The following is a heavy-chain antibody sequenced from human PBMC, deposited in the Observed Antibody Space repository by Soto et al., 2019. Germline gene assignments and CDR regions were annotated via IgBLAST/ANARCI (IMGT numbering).Heavy chain of an antibody. V-gene: IGHV3-74*01. CDR3: AKTMIVVVITIAYFQH. Sequence: SLRLSCAASGFTFSSYWMHWVRQAPGKGLVWVSRINSDGSSTYYADSVKGRFTISRDNSKNTLYLQMNSLRAEDTAVYYCAKTMIVVVITIAYFQHWGQGTLVTVSS. J-gene: IGHJ1*01. D-gene: IGHD3-22*01. CDR1: GFTFSSYW. CDR2: INSDGSST.